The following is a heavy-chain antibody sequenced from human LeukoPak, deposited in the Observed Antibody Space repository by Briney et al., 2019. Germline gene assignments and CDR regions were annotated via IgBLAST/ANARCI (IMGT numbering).Heavy chain of an antibody. D-gene: IGHD3-3*01. V-gene: IGHV4-4*07. J-gene: IGHJ5*02. Sequence: SETLSLTCTVSGGSISSYYWSWIRQPAGKGLEWIGRIYTSGSTDYNPSLKSRVTMSVDTSKNQFSLKLSSVTAADTAVYYCARLLIYDFWNFRFDPWGQGTLVTVSS. CDR2: IYTSGST. CDR1: GGSISSYY. CDR3: ARLLIYDFWNFRFDP.